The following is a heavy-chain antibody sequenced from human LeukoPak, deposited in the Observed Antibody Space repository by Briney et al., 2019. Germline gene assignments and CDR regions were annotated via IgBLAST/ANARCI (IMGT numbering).Heavy chain of an antibody. J-gene: IGHJ4*02. CDR3: AKAVRSAVED. V-gene: IGHV3-21*01. Sequence: GGSLRLSCAASGFTFSTNSMNWVRQAPGKGLEWVSSISSSSSYIYYADSVKGRFTISRDNSKNTLYLQMNSLRAEDTAVYYCAKAVRSAVEDWGQGTLVTVSS. D-gene: IGHD1-1*01. CDR2: ISSSSSYI. CDR1: GFTFSTNS.